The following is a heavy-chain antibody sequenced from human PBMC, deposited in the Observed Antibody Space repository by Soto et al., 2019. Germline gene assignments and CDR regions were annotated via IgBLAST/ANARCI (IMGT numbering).Heavy chain of an antibody. V-gene: IGHV1-2*02. CDR2: INPNSGGT. CDR3: ARDWCSSTSCYGWFDP. D-gene: IGHD2-2*01. Sequence: RASVKVSCKASGYTFTGYYMHWVRQAPGQGLEWMGWINPNSGGTNYAQKFQGRVTMTRDTSISTAYMELSRLRSDDTAVYYCARDWCSSTSCYGWFDPWGQGTLVTVSS. CDR1: GYTFTGYY. J-gene: IGHJ5*02.